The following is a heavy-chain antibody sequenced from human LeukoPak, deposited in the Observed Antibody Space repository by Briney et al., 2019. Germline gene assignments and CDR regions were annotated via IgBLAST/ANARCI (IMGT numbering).Heavy chain of an antibody. CDR2: ISGSGGST. D-gene: IGHD4-11*01. CDR3: ARDLFPSTTAYFDY. J-gene: IGHJ4*02. CDR1: GFTFSSYA. V-gene: IGHV3-23*01. Sequence: PGGSLRLSCAASGFTFSSYAMSWVRQAPGKGLEWVSAISGSGGSTYYADSVKGRFTISRDNSKNTLYLQMNSLRAEDTAVYYCARDLFPSTTAYFDYWGQGTLVTVSS.